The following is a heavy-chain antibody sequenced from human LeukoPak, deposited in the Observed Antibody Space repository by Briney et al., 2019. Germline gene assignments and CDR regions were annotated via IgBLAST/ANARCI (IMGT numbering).Heavy chain of an antibody. D-gene: IGHD6-6*01. CDR3: ARVTREAARYWYFDL. CDR1: GGSFSTYY. CDR2: IYTSGTT. Sequence: PSETLSLTCTVSGGSFSTYYWSWIRQPAGKGLEWIGHIYTSGTTNYNPSLKSRVTMSIDTSKDQFSLKLSTVTAADTAVYFCARVTREAARYWYFDLWGRGTLVTVSS. V-gene: IGHV4-4*07. J-gene: IGHJ2*01.